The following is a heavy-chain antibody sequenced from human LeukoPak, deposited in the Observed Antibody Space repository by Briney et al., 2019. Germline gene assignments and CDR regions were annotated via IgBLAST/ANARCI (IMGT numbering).Heavy chain of an antibody. CDR3: ARVEVGYYGSGSYSFQH. Sequence: PSETLSLTCTVSGGSISSSSYYWGWIRQPPGKGLEWIGSIYYSGSTYYNPSLKSRVTISVDTSKNQFSLKLSSVTAADTAVYYCARVEVGYYGSGSYSFQHWGQGTLVTVSS. CDR1: GGSISSSSYY. J-gene: IGHJ1*01. V-gene: IGHV4-39*07. D-gene: IGHD3-10*01. CDR2: IYYSGST.